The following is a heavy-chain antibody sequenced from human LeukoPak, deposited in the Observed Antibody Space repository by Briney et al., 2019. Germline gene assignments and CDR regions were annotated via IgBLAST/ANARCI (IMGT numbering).Heavy chain of an antibody. V-gene: IGHV4-34*01. J-gene: IGHJ5*02. CDR1: GGSFSGYY. CDR3: ARDHRSLRFLEWLSESWFDP. Sequence: SETLSLTCAVYGGSFSGYYWSWIRQPPGKGLEWIGEINHSGSTNYNPSLKSRVTISVDRSKNQFSLKLSSVTAADTAVYYCARDHRSLRFLEWLSESWFDPWGQGTLVTVSS. CDR2: INHSGST. D-gene: IGHD3-3*01.